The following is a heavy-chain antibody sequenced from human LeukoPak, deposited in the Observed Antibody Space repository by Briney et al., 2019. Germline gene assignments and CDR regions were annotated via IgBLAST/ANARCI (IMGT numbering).Heavy chain of an antibody. D-gene: IGHD1-26*01. J-gene: IGHJ6*03. CDR1: GGSINSYY. CDR2: IYYSGRT. V-gene: IGHV4-59*01. Sequence: SETLSLTCTVSGGSINSYYWSWIRQPPGKGLEWIGYIYYSGRTNYNPSLKSRVTISVDTSKNQFSLKLTSVTAADTAVYYCARASGNYPTGYYYYYYMDVWGKGTTVTVSS. CDR3: ARASGNYPTGYYYYYYMDV.